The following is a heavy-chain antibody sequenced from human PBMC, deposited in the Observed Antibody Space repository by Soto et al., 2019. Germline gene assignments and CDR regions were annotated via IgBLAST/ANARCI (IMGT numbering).Heavy chain of an antibody. CDR2: MRHSGGT. CDR1: GGFVSSGSYY. Sequence: QVQLQQWGAGLLKPSETLSLTCAVYGGFVSSGSYYWSWIRQPPGKGLEWIGEMRHSGGTHFNPPLQRRVNIPVGTSKTQCSLKMSPVTAADMAVYYCARVERGTATTVVDAFDIWGPGTMVTVSS. CDR3: ARVERGTATTVVDAFDI. J-gene: IGHJ3*02. D-gene: IGHD2-21*02. V-gene: IGHV4-34*01.